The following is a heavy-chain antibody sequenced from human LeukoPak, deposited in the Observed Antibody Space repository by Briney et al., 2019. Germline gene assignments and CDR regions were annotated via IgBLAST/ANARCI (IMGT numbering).Heavy chain of an antibody. CDR1: GFPFSGSG. V-gene: IGHV3-33*06. CDR2: VWYDGSHQ. CDR3: AKAPRLDSSSWYLSPY. J-gene: IGHJ4*02. Sequence: PGGSLRLSCAASGFPFSGSGMHWVRQAPGKGLEWVAVVWYDGSHQYYADSVKGRFTISRDNSKNTLYLQMNSLRAEDTAVYYCAKAPRLDSSSWYLSPYWGQGTLVTVSS. D-gene: IGHD6-13*01.